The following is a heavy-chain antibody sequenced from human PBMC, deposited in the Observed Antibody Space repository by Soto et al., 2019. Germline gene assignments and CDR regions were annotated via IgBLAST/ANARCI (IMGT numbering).Heavy chain of an antibody. CDR2: IYYSGST. CDR1: GGSVSSGSYY. D-gene: IGHD2-15*01. J-gene: IGHJ6*02. CDR3: AREVRDVVVVAATPLNYYYGMDV. V-gene: IGHV4-61*01. Sequence: PSETLSLTCTVSGGSVSSGSYYWSWIRQPPGKGLEWIGYIYYSGSTNYNPSLKSRVTISVDTSKNQFSLKLSSVTAADTAVYYCAREVRDVVVVAATPLNYYYGMDVWRQRTTVTVSS.